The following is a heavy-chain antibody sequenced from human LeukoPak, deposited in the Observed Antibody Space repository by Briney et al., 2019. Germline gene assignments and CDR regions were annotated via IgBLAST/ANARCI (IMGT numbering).Heavy chain of an antibody. CDR3: VRDRELTY. J-gene: IGHJ4*02. Sequence: SETLSLTCPVSDGSISIYYWSWIRQPPGKGLEWIGYVYNSGNTNYSPSLKGRAIISADTSKNQFSLKLTSVTAADTAVYYCVRDRELTYWGQGILVTVSS. CDR1: DGSISIYY. V-gene: IGHV4-59*01. D-gene: IGHD3-10*01. CDR2: VYNSGNT.